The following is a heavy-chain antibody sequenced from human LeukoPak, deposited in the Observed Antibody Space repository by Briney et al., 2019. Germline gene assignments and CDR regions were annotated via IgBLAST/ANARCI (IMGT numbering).Heavy chain of an antibody. CDR2: INHSGST. CDR3: ARARGYDYYY. Sequence: SETLSLTCAVYGGSFSGYYWNWIRQPPGKGLEWIGEINHSGSTNYNPSLKSRVTISVDTSKNQFSLKLSSVTAADTAVYYCARARGYDYYYWGQGTLVTVSS. J-gene: IGHJ4*02. V-gene: IGHV4-34*01. CDR1: GGSFSGYY. D-gene: IGHD5-12*01.